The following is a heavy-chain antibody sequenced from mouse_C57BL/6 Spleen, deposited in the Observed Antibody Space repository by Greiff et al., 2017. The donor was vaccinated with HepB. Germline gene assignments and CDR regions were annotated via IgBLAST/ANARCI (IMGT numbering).Heavy chain of an antibody. CDR2: INYDGSST. CDR1: GFTFSDYY. Sequence: EVKLVESEGGLVQPGSSMKLSCTASGFTFSDYYMAWVRQVPEKGLEWVANINYDGSSTYYLDSLKSRFIISRDNAKNILYLQMSSLKSEDTATYYCARAGYYGNPAWFAYWGQGTLVTVSA. V-gene: IGHV5-16*01. J-gene: IGHJ3*01. D-gene: IGHD2-1*01. CDR3: ARAGYYGNPAWFAY.